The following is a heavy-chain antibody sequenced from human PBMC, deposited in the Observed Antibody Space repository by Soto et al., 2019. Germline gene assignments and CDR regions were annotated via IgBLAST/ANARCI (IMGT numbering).Heavy chain of an antibody. CDR3: ARDRRYDYVWGVYYYYGMDV. CDR2: IYYSGST. D-gene: IGHD3-16*01. CDR1: GGSISSGGYY. V-gene: IGHV4-31*03. Sequence: SETLSLTCTVSGGSISSGGYYWSWIRQHPGKGLEWIGYIYYSGSTYYNPSLKSRVTISVDTSKNQFSLTLSSVTAADTAVYYCARDRRYDYVWGVYYYYGMDVWGQGTTVTSP. J-gene: IGHJ6*02.